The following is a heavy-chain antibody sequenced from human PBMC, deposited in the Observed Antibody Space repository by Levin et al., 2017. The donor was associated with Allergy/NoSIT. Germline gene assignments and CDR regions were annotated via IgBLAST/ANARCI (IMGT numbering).Heavy chain of an antibody. Sequence: GGSLRLSCEASKFSFSSYIMSWVRQAPGKGLEWVSFIRSSSSTIYYANSVQGRFTISRDNAKNSLYLHMNSLRAEDTAVYYCARVYSNYRYYFDSWGQGTLVTVSS. J-gene: IGHJ4*02. V-gene: IGHV3-48*01. CDR2: IRSSSSTI. CDR1: KFSFSSYI. D-gene: IGHD4-11*01. CDR3: ARVYSNYRYYFDS.